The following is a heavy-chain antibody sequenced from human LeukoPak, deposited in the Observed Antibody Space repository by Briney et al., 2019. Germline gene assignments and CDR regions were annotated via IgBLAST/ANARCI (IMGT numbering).Heavy chain of an antibody. CDR1: GYTLTELS. V-gene: IGHV1-24*01. D-gene: IGHD2-2*01. CDR3: ATGVYCSSTSCYARNWFDP. J-gene: IGHJ5*02. CDR2: FDPEDGGT. Sequence: ASVKVSCKVSGYTLTELSMHWVRQAPGKGLEWMGGFDPEDGGTIYAQKFQGRVTMTEDTSTDTAYMELSSLRSEDTAVYYCATGVYCSSTSCYARNWFDPWGQGTLVTVSS.